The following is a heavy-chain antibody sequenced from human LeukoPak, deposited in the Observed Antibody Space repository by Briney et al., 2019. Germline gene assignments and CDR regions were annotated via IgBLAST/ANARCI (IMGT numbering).Heavy chain of an antibody. CDR3: ARHSYNYYGLDV. CDR1: GGSISPYY. CDR2: IYYSGTT. Sequence: SETLSLTCTVSGGSISPYYWSWIRQPPGKRLEWIGYIYYSGTTNYNPSPKSRVTMSVDTSNNHLSLRLTSVTAADTALYYCARHSYNYYGLDVWGQGTTITVSS. V-gene: IGHV4-59*08. J-gene: IGHJ6*02.